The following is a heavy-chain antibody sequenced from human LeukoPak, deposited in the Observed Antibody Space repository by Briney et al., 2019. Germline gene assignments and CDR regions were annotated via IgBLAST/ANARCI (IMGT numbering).Heavy chain of an antibody. D-gene: IGHD3/OR15-3a*01. CDR1: GGSISSSSYY. CDR2: IYYSGST. V-gene: IGHV4-39*01. CDR3: ARRAGLKLDY. Sequence: SETLSLTCTVSGGSISSSSYYWGWIRQPPGKGLEWIGSIYYSGSTYCNPSLKSRVTISVDTSKNQFSLKLSSVTAADTAVYYCARRAGLKLDYWGQGTLVTVSS. J-gene: IGHJ4*02.